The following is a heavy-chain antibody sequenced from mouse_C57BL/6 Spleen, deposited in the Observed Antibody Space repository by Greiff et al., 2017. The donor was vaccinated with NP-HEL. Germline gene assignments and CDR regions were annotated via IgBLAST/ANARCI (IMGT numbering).Heavy chain of an antibody. CDR2: INPSSGYT. CDR3: GEGYGNAWFAY. D-gene: IGHD2-1*01. V-gene: IGHV1-7*01. CDR1: GYTFTSYW. J-gene: IGHJ3*01. Sequence: QVQLKESGAELAKPGASVKLSCKASGYTFTSYWMHWVKQRPGQGLEWIGYINPSSGYTKYNQKFKDKATLTADKSSSTAYMQLSSLTYEDSAVYYGGEGYGNAWFAYWGQGTLVTVSA.